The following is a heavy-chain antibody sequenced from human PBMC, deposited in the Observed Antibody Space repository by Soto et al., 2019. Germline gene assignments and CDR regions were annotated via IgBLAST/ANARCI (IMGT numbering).Heavy chain of an antibody. CDR2: TIPALGKT. J-gene: IGHJ6*02. CDR1: GGNFKKNV. CDR3: ARGTFRPSPMAV. Sequence: SVRVSCKTSGGNFKKNVFTWVRQAPGQVLEWMVGTIPALGKTHYIEKFQGRVTITVDDATRTVYMEVRDLTSEDTAIYHCARGTFRPSPMAVWGQGTTVTLSS. D-gene: IGHD2-2*01. V-gene: IGHV1-69*10.